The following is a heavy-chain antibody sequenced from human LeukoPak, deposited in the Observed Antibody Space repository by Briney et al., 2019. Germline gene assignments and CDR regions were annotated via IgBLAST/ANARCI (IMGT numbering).Heavy chain of an antibody. CDR1: GGSISSYY. J-gene: IGHJ4*02. Sequence: PSETLSLTCAVSGGSISSYYWSWIRQPPGKGLEWIGYIYYSGSTNYNPSLKSRVTISVDTSKNQFSLKLSSVTAADTAVYYCARVKYGSGSYYAQYYFDYWGQGTLVTVSS. CDR2: IYYSGST. V-gene: IGHV4-59*01. CDR3: ARVKYGSGSYYAQYYFDY. D-gene: IGHD3-10*01.